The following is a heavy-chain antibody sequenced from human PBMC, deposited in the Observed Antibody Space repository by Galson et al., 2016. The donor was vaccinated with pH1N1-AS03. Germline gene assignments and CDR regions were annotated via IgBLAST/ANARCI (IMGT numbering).Heavy chain of an antibody. J-gene: IGHJ3*02. CDR3: ALPNSRGTAFEI. CDR2: IYWDDAK. V-gene: IGHV2-5*02. D-gene: IGHD2/OR15-2a*01. CDR1: GVSVPSSGLA. Sequence: PALVKPTQTLTLTCSLSGVSVPSSGLAVGWFRLPPGKALEWLALIYWDDAKRFSPSLRNRLTITKDTSRNQADLTVTNVDPLDTATYFCALPNSRGTAFEIWGPGTRVTVSS.